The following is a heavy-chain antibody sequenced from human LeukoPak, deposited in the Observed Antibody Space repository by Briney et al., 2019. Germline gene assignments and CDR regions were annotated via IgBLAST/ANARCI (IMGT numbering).Heavy chain of an antibody. CDR2: ISGSGGST. V-gene: IGHV3-23*01. CDR3: AKDHGVVGATGGVDY. J-gene: IGHJ4*02. D-gene: IGHD1-26*01. CDR1: GFTFSSYA. Sequence: GGSLRLSCAASGFTFSSYAMSWVRQAPGKGLEWVSVISGSGGSTYYADSVKGRFTISRDNSKNTLYLQMNSLRAEDTALYYCAKDHGVVGATGGVDYWGQGTLVTVSS.